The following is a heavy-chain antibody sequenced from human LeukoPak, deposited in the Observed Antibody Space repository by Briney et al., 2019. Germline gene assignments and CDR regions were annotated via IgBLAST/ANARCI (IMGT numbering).Heavy chain of an antibody. CDR1: GRSITNYD. Sequence: SETLSLTCTASGRSITNYDRSWIRQPAGKGLEWVWHIFASGSTNYNPSLKSRATISVDKCKNQFSLRLSSVTATDSYMYYCARVSDGAAQFDPWGQGTLVTVSS. CDR2: IFASGST. V-gene: IGHV4-4*07. D-gene: IGHD4-17*01. J-gene: IGHJ5*02. CDR3: ARVSDGAAQFDP.